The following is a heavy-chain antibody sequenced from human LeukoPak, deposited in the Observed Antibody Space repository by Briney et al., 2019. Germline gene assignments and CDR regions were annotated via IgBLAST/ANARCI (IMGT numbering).Heavy chain of an antibody. J-gene: IGHJ4*02. CDR3: AKDLSVVISFPDC. CDR2: ISGSGGRT. V-gene: IGHV3-23*01. D-gene: IGHD2/OR15-2a*01. CDR1: APTFSSFA. Sequence: AGRSLRLSSALSAPTFSSFAMSWVRHAPGRGLEWVSAISGSGGRTYYTDSVKGRFTISRDHSKNTLYLQMNSLRAKDTAVCYCAKDLSVVISFPDCWGQGTLVTASS.